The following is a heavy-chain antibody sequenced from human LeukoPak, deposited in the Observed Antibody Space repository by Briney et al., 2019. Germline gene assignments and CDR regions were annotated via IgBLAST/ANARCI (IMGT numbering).Heavy chain of an antibody. D-gene: IGHD3-10*01. J-gene: IGHJ6*03. V-gene: IGHV4-59*01. CDR1: GGSISSYY. CDR3: ARVFAGFGELTGYYYYYYMDV. Sequence: SETLSLTCTVSGGSISSYYWSWIRQPPGKGLEWIGYIYYSGTTNYNPSLKRRVTMSVDTSKNQLSLKLSSVTAADTAVYYCARVFAGFGELTGYYYYYYMDVWGKGTTVTVSS. CDR2: IYYSGTT.